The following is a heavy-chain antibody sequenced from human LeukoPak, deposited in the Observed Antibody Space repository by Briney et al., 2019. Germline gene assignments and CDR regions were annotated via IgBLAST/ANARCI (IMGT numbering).Heavy chain of an antibody. CDR2: IYTSGST. CDR1: GGSISSGSYY. Sequence: SQTLSLTCTVSGGSISSGSYYWSWIRQPAGKGLEWIGRIYTSGSTNYNPSLKSRVTISVDTSKNQFSLKLSSMTAADTAVYYCARERYYYDSSGENYYYYYMDVWGKGTTVTVSS. D-gene: IGHD3-22*01. J-gene: IGHJ6*03. CDR3: ARERYYYDSSGENYYYYYMDV. V-gene: IGHV4-61*02.